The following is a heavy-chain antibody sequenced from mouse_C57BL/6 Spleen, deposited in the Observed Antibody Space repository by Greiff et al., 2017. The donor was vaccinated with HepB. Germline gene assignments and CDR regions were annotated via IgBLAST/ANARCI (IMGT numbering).Heavy chain of an antibody. CDR1: GYTFTSYW. V-gene: IGHV1-52*01. Sequence: QVQLQQPGAELVRPGSSVKLSCKASGYTFTSYWMHWVKQRPIQGLEWIGNIDPSDSETHYNQKFKDKATLTVDKSSSTAYMQLSSLTSEDSAVYYCARKGLLSLGYFDVWGTGTTVTVSS. CDR2: IDPSDSET. J-gene: IGHJ1*03. D-gene: IGHD1-1*01. CDR3: ARKGLLSLGYFDV.